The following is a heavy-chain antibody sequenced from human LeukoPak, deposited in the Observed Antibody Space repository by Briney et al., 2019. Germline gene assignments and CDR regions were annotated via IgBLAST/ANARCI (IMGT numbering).Heavy chain of an antibody. CDR2: ISSRTSSHT. J-gene: IGHJ4*02. V-gene: IGHV3-11*06. CDR3: ARVKGDYCVDY. D-gene: IGHD4-17*01. CDR1: GFTFSEYY. Sequence: GGSLRLSGAASGFTFSEYYMSWIRQAPGKGLERVSYISSRTSSHTKYADSVKGRFTISRDNAKNSLYLQMNSLRAEDTAVYYCARVKGDYCVDYWGQGTVVTVSS.